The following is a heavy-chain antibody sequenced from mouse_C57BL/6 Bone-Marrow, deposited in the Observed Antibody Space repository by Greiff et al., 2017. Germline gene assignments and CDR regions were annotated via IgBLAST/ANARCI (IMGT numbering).Heavy chain of an antibody. J-gene: IGHJ2*01. CDR1: GYTFTSYW. V-gene: IGHV1-50*01. D-gene: IGHD1-1*01. CDR3: ARLRYYGSSGDY. Sequence: VQLQQSGAELVKPGASVKLSCKASGYTFTSYWMQWVKQRPGQGLEWIGEIDPSDSYTNYNQKFKGKATLTVDTSSSTAYMQLSSLTSEDSAVYYCARLRYYGSSGDYWGQGTTLTVSS. CDR2: IDPSDSYT.